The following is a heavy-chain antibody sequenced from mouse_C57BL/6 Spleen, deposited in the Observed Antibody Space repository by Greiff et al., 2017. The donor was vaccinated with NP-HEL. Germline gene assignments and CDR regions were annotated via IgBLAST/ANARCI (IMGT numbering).Heavy chain of an antibody. CDR3: ARGEGITTVYFDY. D-gene: IGHD1-1*01. CDR1: GYSFTDYN. J-gene: IGHJ2*01. CDR2: INPNYGTT. V-gene: IGHV1-39*01. Sequence: VQLQQSGPELVKPGASVKISCKASGYSFTDYNLNWVKPSNGKSLEWIGVINPNYGTTSYNQKFKGKATLTVDQSSSTAYMQLNSLTSEDSAVYYCARGEGITTVYFDYWGQGTTLTVSS.